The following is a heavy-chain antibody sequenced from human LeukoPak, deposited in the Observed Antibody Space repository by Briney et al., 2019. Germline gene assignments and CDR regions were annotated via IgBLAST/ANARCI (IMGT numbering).Heavy chain of an antibody. CDR1: GLTFSSYS. J-gene: IGHJ5*02. V-gene: IGHV3-21*01. CDR3: AISYLDYGDYPNWFDP. CDR2: ISSSSSYI. D-gene: IGHD4-17*01. Sequence: PGGSLRLSCAASGLTFSSYSMNWVRQAPGKGLEWVSSISSSSSYIYYADSVKGRFTISRDNAKNSLYLQMNSLRAEDTAVYYCAISYLDYGDYPNWFDPWGQGTLVTVSS.